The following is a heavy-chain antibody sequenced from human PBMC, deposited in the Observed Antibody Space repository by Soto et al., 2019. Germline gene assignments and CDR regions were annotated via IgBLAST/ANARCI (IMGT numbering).Heavy chain of an antibody. CDR2: IYHSGST. D-gene: IGHD3-9*01. V-gene: IGHV4-38-2*01. CDR3: ARAPPHRMTGHTDYFGY. J-gene: IGHJ4*02. Sequence: SETLSLTCAVSGYSISSGYYWGWIRQPPGKGLEWIGSIYHSGSTYYNPSLKSRVTISVDTSKNQFSLKLSSVTAADTAVYYCARAPPHRMTGHTDYFGYWGQGTLVTVSS. CDR1: GYSISSGYY.